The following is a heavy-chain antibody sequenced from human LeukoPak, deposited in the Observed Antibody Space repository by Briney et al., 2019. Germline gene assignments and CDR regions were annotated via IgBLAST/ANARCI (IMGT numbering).Heavy chain of an antibody. D-gene: IGHD3-22*01. J-gene: IGHJ1*01. V-gene: IGHV4-39*01. CDR2: IYHSGST. Sequence: KTSETLSLTCTVSGGSVSSGSYYWGWIRQPPGKGLEWIGSIYHSGSTYYNPSLKSRVTISVDTSKNQFSLNLRSVAAADTALYYCARRRYYDGSGYLEWGQGTLLSVSS. CDR3: ARRRYYDGSGYLE. CDR1: GGSVSSGSYY.